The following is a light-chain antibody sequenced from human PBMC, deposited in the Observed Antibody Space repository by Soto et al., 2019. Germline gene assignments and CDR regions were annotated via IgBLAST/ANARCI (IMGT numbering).Light chain of an antibody. CDR1: SSDVGSYNL. V-gene: IGLV2-23*01. CDR2: EGS. J-gene: IGLJ1*01. CDR3: CSYARGSTYV. Sequence: QSVLTQPASVSGSLGQSITISCTGTSSDVGSYNLVSWYQQHPGKVPQLMIYEGSKRPSGVSNRFSGSKSGNTASLTISGLQAEDEADYYCCSYARGSTYVFGTGTKVT.